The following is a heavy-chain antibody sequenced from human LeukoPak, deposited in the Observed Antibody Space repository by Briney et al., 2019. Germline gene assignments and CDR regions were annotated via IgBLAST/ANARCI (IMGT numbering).Heavy chain of an antibody. D-gene: IGHD5-12*01. CDR3: ARRPYSGYYYYGMDV. J-gene: IGHJ6*02. V-gene: IGHV1-46*01. CDR1: GYTFTSYY. CDR2: INPSGGST. Sequence: ASVKVSCKASGYTFTSYYMHWVRQAPGQGLKWMGIINPSGGSTSYAQKFQGRVTMTRDTSTSTVYMELSSLRSEDTAVYYCARRPYSGYYYYGMDVWGQGTTVTVSS.